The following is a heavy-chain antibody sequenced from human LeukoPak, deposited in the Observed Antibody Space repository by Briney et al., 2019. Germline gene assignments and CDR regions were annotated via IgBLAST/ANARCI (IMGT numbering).Heavy chain of an antibody. CDR3: ARGYCSGGSCSYYGIDV. J-gene: IGHJ6*04. D-gene: IGHD2-15*01. Sequence: SETLSLTCAVSGYSISSGYYWGWIRQPPGKGLEWIGSIYHSGSTYYNPSLKSRVTISVDTSKNQFSLKLSSVTAADTAVYYCARGYCSGGSCSYYGIDVWGKGTTVTVSS. CDR1: GYSISSGYY. CDR2: IYHSGST. V-gene: IGHV4-38-2*01.